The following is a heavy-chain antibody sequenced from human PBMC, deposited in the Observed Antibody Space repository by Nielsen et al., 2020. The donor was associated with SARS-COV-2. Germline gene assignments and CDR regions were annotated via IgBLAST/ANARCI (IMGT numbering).Heavy chain of an antibody. CDR3: AGLSMYSSGWNY. V-gene: IGHV3-7*01. J-gene: IGHJ4*02. CDR2: IKQDGSEK. Sequence: GESLKISCAASGFTFSTYSMNWVRQAPGKGLEWVANIKQDGSEKYYVDSVKGRFTISRDNAKNSLYLQMNSLRAEDTAVYYCAGLSMYSSGWNYWGQGTLVTVSS. D-gene: IGHD6-19*01. CDR1: GFTFSTYS.